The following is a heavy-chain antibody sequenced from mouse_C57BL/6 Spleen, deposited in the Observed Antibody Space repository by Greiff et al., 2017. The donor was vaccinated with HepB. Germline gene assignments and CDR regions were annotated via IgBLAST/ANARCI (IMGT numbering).Heavy chain of an antibody. Sequence: VQLQQSGPELVKPGASVKLSCKASGYTFTSYDINWVKQRPGQGLEWIGWIYPRDGSTKYNEKFKGKATLTVDTSSSTAYMELHSLTSEDSAVYCCARNSNYDAMDYWGQGTSVTVSS. V-gene: IGHV1-85*01. CDR1: GYTFTSYD. D-gene: IGHD2-5*01. CDR3: ARNSNYDAMDY. CDR2: IYPRDGST. J-gene: IGHJ4*01.